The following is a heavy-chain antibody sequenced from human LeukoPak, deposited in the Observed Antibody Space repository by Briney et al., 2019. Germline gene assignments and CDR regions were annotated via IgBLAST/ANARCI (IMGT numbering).Heavy chain of an antibody. Sequence: SETLSLTCTVSGGSISSDTCYWSWIRQPAGKGLEWIGRMYNSGSTNYNPSLKSRVSISVDTSNNQFSLRLSSVTASDTAVYYCVRERTMVGGADIWGQGTKVTVSS. J-gene: IGHJ3*02. V-gene: IGHV4-61*02. CDR2: MYNSGST. CDR3: VRERTMVGGADI. CDR1: GGSISSDTCY. D-gene: IGHD2-21*01.